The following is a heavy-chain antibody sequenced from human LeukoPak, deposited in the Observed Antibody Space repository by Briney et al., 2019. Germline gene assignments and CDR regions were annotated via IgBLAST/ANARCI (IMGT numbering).Heavy chain of an antibody. CDR3: ARGADFWSGYYTGSYYYYYMDV. J-gene: IGHJ6*03. D-gene: IGHD3-3*01. CDR2: IYYSGST. V-gene: IGHV4-39*07. Sequence: SETLSLTCTVSGGSISSSSYYWGWIRQPPGKGLEWTGSIYYSGSTYYNPSLKSRVTISVDTSKNQFSLKLSSVTAADTAVYYCARGADFWSGYYTGSYYYYYMDVWGKGTTVTVSS. CDR1: GGSISSSSYY.